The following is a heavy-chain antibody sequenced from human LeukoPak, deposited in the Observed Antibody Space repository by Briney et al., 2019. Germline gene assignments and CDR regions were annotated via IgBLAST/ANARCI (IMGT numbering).Heavy chain of an antibody. CDR2: ISSDGSIK. D-gene: IGHD1-26*01. J-gene: IGHJ4*02. Sequence: GGSLRLSCTASKFTFSHYGMQWVRQAPGKGLEWVAVISSDGSIKVYADSVKGRFTLSRDNSINTVDLQMNSLRAEDTAVYYCAKPYSGSYYFDYWGQGTLVTVSS. CDR3: AKPYSGSYYFDY. CDR1: KFTFSHYG. V-gene: IGHV3-30*18.